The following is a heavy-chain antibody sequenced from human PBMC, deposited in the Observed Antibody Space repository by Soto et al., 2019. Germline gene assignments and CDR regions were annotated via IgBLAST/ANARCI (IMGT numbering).Heavy chain of an antibody. CDR3: ARAGVTPDFFDY. CDR1: GFSVRTNY. D-gene: IGHD2-21*02. CDR2: FESGGSI. V-gene: IGHV3-53*01. J-gene: IGHJ4*02. Sequence: GGSLRLSCAASGFSVRTNYMSWVRQSPGKGLEWVSVFESGGSIYYADSVKGRFIISRDYATNTVYLQMNSLRAEDTAVYYCARAGVTPDFFDYWGQGPLVTVSS.